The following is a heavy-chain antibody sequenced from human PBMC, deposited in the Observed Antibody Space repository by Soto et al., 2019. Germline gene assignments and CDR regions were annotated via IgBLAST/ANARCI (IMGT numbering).Heavy chain of an antibody. D-gene: IGHD6-13*01. Sequence: GASVKVSCKASGGTFSSYAISWVRQAPGQGLEWMGGIIPIFGTANYAQKFQGRVTITADKSTSTAYMELSSLRSEDTAVYYCARMRAAGKMNNWFDPWGQGTLVTVSS. J-gene: IGHJ5*02. CDR3: ARMRAAGKMNNWFDP. V-gene: IGHV1-69*06. CDR1: GGTFSSYA. CDR2: IIPIFGTA.